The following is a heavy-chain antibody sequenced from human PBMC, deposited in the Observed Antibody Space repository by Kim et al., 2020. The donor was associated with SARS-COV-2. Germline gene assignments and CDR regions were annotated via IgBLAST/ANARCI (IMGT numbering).Heavy chain of an antibody. V-gene: IGHV3-33*05. Sequence: GGSLRLSCAASGFTFSSYGMHWVRQAPGKGLEWVAVISYDGSNKYYADSVKGRFTISRDNPKNTLYLQMNSLRAEDTAVYYCAREIAAAGTFAFDYWGQG. CDR2: ISYDGSNK. CDR3: AREIAAAGTFAFDY. J-gene: IGHJ4*02. D-gene: IGHD6-13*01. CDR1: GFTFSSYG.